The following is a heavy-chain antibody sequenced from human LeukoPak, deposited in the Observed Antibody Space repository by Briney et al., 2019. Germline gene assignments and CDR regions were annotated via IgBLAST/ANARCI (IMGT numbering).Heavy chain of an antibody. Sequence: PGGSLRLSCAASGFTFSNYAMSWVRQAPGKGLEWVSAISGSGGSTYYAESVKGRFTISRDNSKNTLYLQMNSLRAEDTAVYYCAKATRPFTIFGVVIGDYWGQGTLVTVSS. J-gene: IGHJ4*02. CDR1: GFTFSNYA. D-gene: IGHD3-3*01. CDR3: AKATRPFTIFGVVIGDY. V-gene: IGHV3-23*01. CDR2: ISGSGGST.